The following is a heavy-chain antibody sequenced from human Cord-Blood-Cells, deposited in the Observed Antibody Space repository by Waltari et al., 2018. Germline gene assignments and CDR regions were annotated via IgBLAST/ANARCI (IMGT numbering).Heavy chain of an antibody. CDR2: IYYSGST. D-gene: IGHD1-26*01. CDR1: GGSISSFY. Sequence: QVQLQESGPGLVKPSETLSLTCTVPGGSISSFYWSWLRQPPGKGLEWIGYIYYSGSTNYNPSLKSRVTISVDTSKNQFSLKLSSVTAADTAVYYCARDFQRYGIVGATGAFDIWGQGTMVTVSS. J-gene: IGHJ3*02. V-gene: IGHV4-59*01. CDR3: ARDFQRYGIVGATGAFDI.